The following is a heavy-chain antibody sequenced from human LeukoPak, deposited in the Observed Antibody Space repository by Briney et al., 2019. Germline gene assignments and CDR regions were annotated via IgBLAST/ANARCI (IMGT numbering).Heavy chain of an antibody. CDR2: TTYDASDK. V-gene: IGHV3-30*04. CDR3: ARDGAGTYLPDY. Sequence: GGSLRLSCAASGSTFRNYAMHWVRQAPGKGLEWVAVTTYDASDKDYADSVKGRFTISRDNSKNTLYLQMNSLRPEDTAVYFCARDGAGTYLPDYWGQGILVTVSS. J-gene: IGHJ4*02. D-gene: IGHD3-10*01. CDR1: GSTFRNYA.